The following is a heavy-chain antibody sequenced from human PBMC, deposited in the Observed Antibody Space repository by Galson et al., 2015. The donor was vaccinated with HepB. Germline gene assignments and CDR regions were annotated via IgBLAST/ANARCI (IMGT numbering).Heavy chain of an antibody. V-gene: IGHV3-7*03. CDR3: ARGWDIEVTANFAY. D-gene: IGHD2-21*02. CDR2: IKYDGSEK. J-gene: IGHJ4*02. CDR1: GFTYSNYW. Sequence: SLRLSCAVSGFTYSNYWMSWVRQAPGRGLEWVANIKYDGSEKYYVRSVEGRFTVSRDNAQNSLYLHMSSLRAEDTAVYYCARGWDIEVTANFAYWGQGALVTVSS.